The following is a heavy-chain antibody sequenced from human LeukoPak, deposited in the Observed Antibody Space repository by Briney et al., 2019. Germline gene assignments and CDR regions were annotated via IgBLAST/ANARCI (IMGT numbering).Heavy chain of an antibody. CDR3: ARVGSGWSYYYGMDV. D-gene: IGHD6-19*01. J-gene: IGHJ6*02. Sequence: PGGSLRLSCAASGFTFDDYAMHWVRQAPGKGLEWVSGISWNSGSIGYADSVKGRFTISRDNAKNSLYLQMNSLRAEDTALYYCARVGSGWSYYYGMDVWGQGTTVTVSS. CDR1: GFTFDDYA. CDR2: ISWNSGSI. V-gene: IGHV3-9*01.